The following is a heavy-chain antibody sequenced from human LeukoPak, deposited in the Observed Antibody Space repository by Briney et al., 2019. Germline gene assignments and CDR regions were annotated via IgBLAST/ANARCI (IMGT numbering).Heavy chain of an antibody. Sequence: GGSLRLSCAASGFTFSSYSMNWVRQAPGKGLEWVSYISSSSSTIYYADSVKGRFTISRDNAKNSLYLQMNSLRAEDTAVYYCARDETRRITIFGVSDYWGQGTLVTVSS. CDR3: ARDETRRITIFGVSDY. V-gene: IGHV3-48*01. D-gene: IGHD3-3*01. CDR2: ISSSSSTI. CDR1: GFTFSSYS. J-gene: IGHJ4*02.